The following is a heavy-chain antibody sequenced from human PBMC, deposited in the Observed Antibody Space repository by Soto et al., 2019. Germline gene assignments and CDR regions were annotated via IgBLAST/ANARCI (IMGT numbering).Heavy chain of an antibody. CDR2: SSYGGIT. Sequence: SETLSLTCIVSVDSISDYYWIWIRQSPEKGLEYIAYSSYGGITNLNGALNGRVTMSIDTSKNQFSLQATSLTAADTAVYYCARARKATYITGGFDSWGQGTLVTVSS. J-gene: IGHJ4*02. D-gene: IGHD3-3*01. CDR3: ARARKATYITGGFDS. CDR1: VDSISDYY. V-gene: IGHV4-59*01.